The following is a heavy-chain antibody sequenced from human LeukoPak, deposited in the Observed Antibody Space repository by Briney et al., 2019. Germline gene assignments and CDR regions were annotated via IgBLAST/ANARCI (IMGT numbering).Heavy chain of an antibody. D-gene: IGHD2-15*01. J-gene: IGHJ1*01. Sequence: PGGSLRLSCAASGFTFDDYGMSWVRQAPGKGLEWVSGINWNGDSTGYADSVKGRFTISRDNSKNTLYLQMNSLRAEDTAVYYCAKDIGGSCYWHWGQGTLVTVSS. V-gene: IGHV3-20*04. CDR1: GFTFDDYG. CDR2: INWNGDST. CDR3: AKDIGGSCYWH.